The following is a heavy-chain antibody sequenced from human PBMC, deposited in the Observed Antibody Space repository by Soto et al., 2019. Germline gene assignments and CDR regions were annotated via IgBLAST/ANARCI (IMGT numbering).Heavy chain of an antibody. Sequence: QVQLVESGGGVVQPGRSLRLSCAASGFTFSSYAMHWVRQAPGKGLEWVAVISYDGSNKYYADSVKGRFTISRDNSKNTLYLQMNSLRAEDTAVYYCARDGGYDSRGRTEYFQHWGQGTLVTVSS. V-gene: IGHV3-30-3*01. J-gene: IGHJ1*01. CDR1: GFTFSSYA. CDR2: ISYDGSNK. CDR3: ARDGGYDSRGRTEYFQH. D-gene: IGHD3-22*01.